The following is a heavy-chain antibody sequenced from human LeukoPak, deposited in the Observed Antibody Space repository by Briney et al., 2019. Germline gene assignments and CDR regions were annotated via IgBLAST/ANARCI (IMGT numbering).Heavy chain of an antibody. Sequence: PGGSLRLSCAASGFTFSSYWMSRVRQAPGKGLEWVANIKQDGSEKYYVDSVKGRFTISRDNAKNSLYLQMNSLRAEDTAVYYCARETRAYSSSWFLDYWGQGTLVTVSS. CDR2: IKQDGSEK. V-gene: IGHV3-7*03. D-gene: IGHD6-13*01. CDR3: ARETRAYSSSWFLDY. J-gene: IGHJ4*02. CDR1: GFTFSSYW.